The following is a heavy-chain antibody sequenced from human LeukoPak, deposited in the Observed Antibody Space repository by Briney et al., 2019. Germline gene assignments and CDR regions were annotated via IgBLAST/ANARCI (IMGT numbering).Heavy chain of an antibody. CDR2: ITRDIGTT. V-gene: IGHV3-43*02. Sequence: PGGSLRLSCAASGFTFDDYAMHWVRQAPGNGLEGGALITRDIGTTRYADSVKGRFTISRDNSKNSLYLQMDSLRTEDTALYYCPSEVSRGSHWGRGTLVIVSS. CDR1: GFTFDDYA. D-gene: IGHD3-10*01. CDR3: PSEVSRGSH. J-gene: IGHJ4*02.